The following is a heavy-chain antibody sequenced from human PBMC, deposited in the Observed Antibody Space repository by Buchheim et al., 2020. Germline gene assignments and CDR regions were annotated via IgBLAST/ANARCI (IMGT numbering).Heavy chain of an antibody. V-gene: IGHV3-48*03. CDR2: ISSSGSTI. Sequence: EVQLVESGGGLVQPGGSLRLSCAASGFTFSSYEMNGVRQAPGKGLEWVSYISSSGSTIYYADSVKGRFTISRDNAKNSLYLQMNSLRAEDTAVYYCARDGRQWLAVDRPFDYWGQGTL. CDR1: GFTFSSYE. D-gene: IGHD6-19*01. J-gene: IGHJ4*02. CDR3: ARDGRQWLAVDRPFDY.